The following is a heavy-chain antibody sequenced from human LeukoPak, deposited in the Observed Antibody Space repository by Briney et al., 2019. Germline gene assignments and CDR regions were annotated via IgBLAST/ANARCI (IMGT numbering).Heavy chain of an antibody. V-gene: IGHV4-59*01. D-gene: IGHD5-24*01. CDR1: GGSISSYY. CDR2: IYYSGST. CDR3: ARVKRDGYIV. J-gene: IGHJ4*02. Sequence: SETLSLTCTVSGGSISSYYWSWIRQPPGKGLEWLGYIYYSGSTNYNPSLKSRVTISVDTSKNQFSLKLSSVTAADTAVYYCARVKRDGYIVWGQGTLVTVSS.